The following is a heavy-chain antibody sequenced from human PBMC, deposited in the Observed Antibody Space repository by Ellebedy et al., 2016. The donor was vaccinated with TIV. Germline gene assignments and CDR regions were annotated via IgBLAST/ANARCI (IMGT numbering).Heavy chain of an antibody. D-gene: IGHD5-24*01. CDR1: GGSVRSSSYN. Sequence: SETLSLTXTVSGGSVRSSSYNWGWIRQPPGKGLEWIGNMYYRESPYYSPSLESRVTISVDTSKNQFSLKLTSVTAADTAVYYCARNNRDGYNSNLDYWGQGTLVTVSS. V-gene: IGHV4-39*01. J-gene: IGHJ4*02. CDR3: ARNNRDGYNSNLDY. CDR2: MYYRESP.